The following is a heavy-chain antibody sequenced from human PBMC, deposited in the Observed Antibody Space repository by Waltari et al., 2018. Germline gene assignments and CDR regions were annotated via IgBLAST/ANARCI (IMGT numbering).Heavy chain of an antibody. CDR2: IYHEGNT. J-gene: IGHJ5*02. V-gene: IGHV4-38-2*01. D-gene: IGHD2-8*01. Sequence: QVQLQESGPALVRPSETLSLTCVVSDYPIGSGYYWGWIRQAPGKGLEWIANIYHEGNTYYNPSLKSRVAISMDTSENQFSLKLRSVTATDTAVYYCARLALGYCTSPRCRQNESWGQGTLVTVSS. CDR1: DYPIGSGYY. CDR3: ARLALGYCTSPRCRQNES.